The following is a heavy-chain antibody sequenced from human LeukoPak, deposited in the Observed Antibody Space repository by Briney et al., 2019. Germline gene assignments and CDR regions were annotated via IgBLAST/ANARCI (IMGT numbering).Heavy chain of an antibody. Sequence: GGSLRLSCAASGFTFSKYSMNWVRQAPRKGLEWVSYISGGSKTIYYADSVKGRFTISRDNAKNSLYLQMNSLRAEDTAVYYCARKGIDYDVLTGFDPWGQGTLVTVSS. D-gene: IGHD3-9*01. CDR3: ARKGIDYDVLTGFDP. V-gene: IGHV3-48*01. CDR2: ISGGSKTI. J-gene: IGHJ5*02. CDR1: GFTFSKYS.